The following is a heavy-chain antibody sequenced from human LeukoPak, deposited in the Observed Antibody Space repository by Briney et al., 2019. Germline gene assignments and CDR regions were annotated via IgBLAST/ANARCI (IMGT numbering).Heavy chain of an antibody. CDR2: IYYSGST. D-gene: IGHD2-2*01. J-gene: IGHJ4*02. CDR1: GGSISSSSYY. CDR3: AREVSASYDN. Sequence: SETLSLTCTVSGGSISSSSYYWVWIRQPPGKGLEWIGSIYYSGSTFYNPSLRSRVTISVDTSNSQFSLKVMSVTAADTAVYYCAREVSASYDNWGQGTLITVSS. V-gene: IGHV4-39*02.